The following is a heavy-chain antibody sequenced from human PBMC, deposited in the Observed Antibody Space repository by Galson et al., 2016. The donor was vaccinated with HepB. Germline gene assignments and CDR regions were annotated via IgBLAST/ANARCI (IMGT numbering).Heavy chain of an antibody. J-gene: IGHJ6*02. CDR1: GFTFSSYA. CDR3: AGGDHCSSSSCYERDYYYYGMDV. D-gene: IGHD2-2*01. CDR2: ISGGAGST. Sequence: SLRLSCAASGFTFSSYAMSWVRQAPGKGLEWVSAISGGAGSTYYADSVKGRFTISRDNSKNTLYLQMNSLRADDTAVYYCAGGDHCSSSSCYERDYYYYGMDVWGLGTTVTVSS. V-gene: IGHV3-23*01.